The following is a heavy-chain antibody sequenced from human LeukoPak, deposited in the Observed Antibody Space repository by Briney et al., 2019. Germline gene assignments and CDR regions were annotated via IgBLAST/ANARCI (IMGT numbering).Heavy chain of an antibody. CDR2: ISPIFGTA. CDR1: GGTFSSYA. Sequence: SVKVSCKASGGTFSSYAISWVRQAPGQGLEWMGGISPIFGTANYAQKFQGRVTITADKYTSTAYMELSSLGSEDTAVYYSARVPRAYYDILTGYYDYWGQGTLVTVSS. V-gene: IGHV1-69*06. CDR3: ARVPRAYYDILTGYYDY. J-gene: IGHJ4*02. D-gene: IGHD3-9*01.